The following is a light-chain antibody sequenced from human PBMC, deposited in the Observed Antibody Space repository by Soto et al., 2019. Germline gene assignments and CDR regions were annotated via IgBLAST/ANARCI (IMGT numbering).Light chain of an antibody. CDR2: GAS. Sequence: EIVMTQSPATLSVSPGERASLSCRTSQNISSTLAWYQQKPGQAPMLLIYGASTRATGLPARFSGSGSGTEFTLTISSLQSEDFAVYYCQQYNNWPATFGQGTKVDIK. CDR3: QQYNNWPAT. J-gene: IGKJ1*01. CDR1: QNISST. V-gene: IGKV3-15*01.